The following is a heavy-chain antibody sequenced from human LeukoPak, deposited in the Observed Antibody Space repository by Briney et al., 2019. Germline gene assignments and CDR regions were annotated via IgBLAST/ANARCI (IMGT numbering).Heavy chain of an antibody. V-gene: IGHV1-2*02. D-gene: IGHD3-3*01. CDR2: INPNSGGT. J-gene: IGHJ6*04. Sequence: GASVKVSCKASGYTFTGYYMHWVRQAPGQRLEWMGWINPNSGGTNYAQKFQGRVTMTRDTSISTAYMELSRLRSDDTAVYYCARDLTIFGVVIMNVWGKGTTVTVSS. CDR1: GYTFTGYY. CDR3: ARDLTIFGVVIMNV.